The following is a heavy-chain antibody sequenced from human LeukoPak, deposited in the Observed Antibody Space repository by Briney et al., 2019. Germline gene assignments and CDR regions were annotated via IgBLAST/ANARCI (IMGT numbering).Heavy chain of an antibody. D-gene: IGHD1-26*01. CDR2: FDPEDGET. Sequence: ASVKVSCTVSGYTLTELSMHWVRQAPGKGLEWMGGFDPEDGETIYAQKFQGRVTMTEDTSTDTAYMELSSLRSEDTAVYYCASPRWELYYFDYWGQGTLVTVSS. J-gene: IGHJ4*02. CDR3: ASPRWELYYFDY. V-gene: IGHV1-24*01. CDR1: GYTLTELS.